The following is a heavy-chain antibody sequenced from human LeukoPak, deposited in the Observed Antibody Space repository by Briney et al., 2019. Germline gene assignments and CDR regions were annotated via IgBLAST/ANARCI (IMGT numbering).Heavy chain of an antibody. CDR3: TKAPIVSCSGAFCYPFDS. V-gene: IGHV3-74*01. CDR2: INSDGRST. J-gene: IGHJ4*02. Sequence: GGSLRLSCAASGFTFSRYWMHWVRQAPGKGLVWVSRINSDGRSTSYADSVKGRFTISRDNSKNTLFLQMNSLRAEDTAIYYCTKAPIVSCSGAFCYPFDSWGQGTLVTVSS. D-gene: IGHD2-15*01. CDR1: GFTFSRYW.